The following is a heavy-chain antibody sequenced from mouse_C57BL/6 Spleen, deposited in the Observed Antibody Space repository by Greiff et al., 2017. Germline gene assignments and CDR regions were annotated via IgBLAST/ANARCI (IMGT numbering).Heavy chain of an antibody. CDR3: ARPPHYYGSSLNYAMDY. CDR2: FYPGSGSI. J-gene: IGHJ4*01. V-gene: IGHV1-62-2*01. CDR1: GYTFTEYT. Sequence: QVQPQQSGAELVKPGASVKLSCKASGYTFTEYTIHWVKQRSGQGLEWIGWFYPGSGSIKYNEKFKDKATLTADKSSSTVYMELSRLTSEDSAVYFCARPPHYYGSSLNYAMDYWGQGTSVTVSS. D-gene: IGHD1-1*01.